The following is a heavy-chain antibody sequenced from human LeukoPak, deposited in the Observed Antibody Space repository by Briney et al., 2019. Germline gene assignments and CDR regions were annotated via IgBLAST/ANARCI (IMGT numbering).Heavy chain of an antibody. CDR1: GYTFTDYY. CDR3: AREVVVAASTSGVPELQIDY. Sequence: ASVKVSCKASGYTFTDYYIHWVRQAPGQGLEWMGWVNPNSGDTYYAQKLQGRVTMTTDTSTSTAYMELRSLRSDDTAVYYCAREVVVAASTSGVPELQIDYWGQGTLVTVSS. CDR2: VNPNSGDT. J-gene: IGHJ4*02. V-gene: IGHV1-2*02. D-gene: IGHD2-15*01.